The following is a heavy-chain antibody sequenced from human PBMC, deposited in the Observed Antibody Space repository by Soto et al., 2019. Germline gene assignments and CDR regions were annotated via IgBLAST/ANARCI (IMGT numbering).Heavy chain of an antibody. CDR2: IYYSGST. D-gene: IGHD3-3*01. V-gene: IGHV4-59*01. J-gene: IGHJ6*02. Sequence: SETLSLTCTVSGGSISSYYWSWIRQPPGKGLEWIGYIYYSGSTNYNPSLKSRVTISVDTSKNQFSLKLSSVTAADTAVYYCARDAHGLRLPHYYYYGMDVWGQGTTVTVSS. CDR1: GGSISSYY. CDR3: ARDAHGLRLPHYYYYGMDV.